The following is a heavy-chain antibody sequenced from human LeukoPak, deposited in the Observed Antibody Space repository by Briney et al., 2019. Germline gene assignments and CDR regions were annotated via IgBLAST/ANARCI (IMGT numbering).Heavy chain of an antibody. CDR1: EYTFTRYY. D-gene: IGHD3-22*01. V-gene: IGHV1-46*01. J-gene: IGHJ4*02. CDR3: ARDSYYDSSGSVDY. Sequence: VASVKVSCKASEYTFTRYYMHWVRQAPGQGLEWMGRINPSGGSTTYAQRFQGRVTMTRDTSTSTVYMELSSLRSEDTAVYFCARDSYYDSSGSVDYWGQGTLVTVSS. CDR2: INPSGGST.